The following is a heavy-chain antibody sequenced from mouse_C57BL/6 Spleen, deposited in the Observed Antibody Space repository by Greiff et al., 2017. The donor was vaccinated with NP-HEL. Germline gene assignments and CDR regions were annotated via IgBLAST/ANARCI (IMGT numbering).Heavy chain of an antibody. CDR3: ARGTSMVTPFDY. CDR2: VSFGDGYT. Sequence: VQLQQSGAELVRPGSSVKMSCKTSGYTFTNYDINWVKQRPGQGLEWIGYVSFGDGYTEYNEKFKGKATLTSDTSSSTAYMQLSSLTSEDAAFYVCARGTSMVTPFDYWGQGTTLTVSS. CDR1: GYTFTNYD. J-gene: IGHJ2*01. V-gene: IGHV1-58*01. D-gene: IGHD2-2*01.